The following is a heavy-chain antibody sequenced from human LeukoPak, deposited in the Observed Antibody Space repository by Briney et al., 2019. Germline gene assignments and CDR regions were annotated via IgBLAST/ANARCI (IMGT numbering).Heavy chain of an antibody. V-gene: IGHV4-59*08. J-gene: IGHJ4*02. D-gene: IGHD6-13*01. CDR1: GGSISSYY. CDR2: IYYSGST. Sequence: SETLSLTCTVSGGSISSYYWSWIRQPPGKGLEWIGYIYYSGSTNYNPSLKSRVTISVDTSKNQFSLKLSSVTAADTAVYYCARSGQQLVPFDYWGQGTLVTVSS. CDR3: ARSGQQLVPFDY.